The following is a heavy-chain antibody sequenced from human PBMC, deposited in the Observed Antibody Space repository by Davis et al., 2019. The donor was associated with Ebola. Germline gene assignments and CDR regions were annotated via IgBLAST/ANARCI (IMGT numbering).Heavy chain of an antibody. Sequence: AASAKVFCNASAYTFTSYYMQWVREAPGQGLEWMGIINPSGGSTSYAQKFQGRVTMTRDTSTSTVYMELSSLRSEDTAVYYCARGGSHTHYYGMDVWGQGTTVTVS. CDR2: INPSGGST. CDR1: AYTFTSYY. CDR3: ARGGSHTHYYGMDV. D-gene: IGHD2-15*01. V-gene: IGHV1-46*01. J-gene: IGHJ6*02.